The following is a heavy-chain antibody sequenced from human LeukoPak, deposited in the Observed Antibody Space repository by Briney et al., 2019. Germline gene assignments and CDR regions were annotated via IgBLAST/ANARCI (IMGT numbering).Heavy chain of an antibody. CDR3: ARHESNYYDSSGYYYGWFDY. V-gene: IGHV4-34*01. CDR1: GGSFSGYY. J-gene: IGHJ4*02. D-gene: IGHD3-22*01. Sequence: PSETLCLTCAVYGGSFSGYYWSWIRQPPGKGLEWIGEINHSGSTNYNPSLKSRVTISVDTSKNQFSLKLSSVTAADTAVYYCARHESNYYDSSGYYYGWFDYWGQGTLVTVSS. CDR2: INHSGST.